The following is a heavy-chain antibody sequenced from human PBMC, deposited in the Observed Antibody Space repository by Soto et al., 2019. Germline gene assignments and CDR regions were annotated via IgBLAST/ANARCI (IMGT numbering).Heavy chain of an antibody. CDR1: GFTFSSHA. J-gene: IGHJ4*02. CDR3: AKQNYYGAGGYPYHFDS. CDR2: SRANGGST. Sequence: EVQLVESGGGLVQPGGSLRLSCAASGFTFSSHAMSWVRQAPGNGLEWVSGSRANGGSTYYADSVKGRFTISRDNSKNTLFLQMNRLRAKATAVYYCAKQNYYGAGGYPYHFDSWAQGTLVTVSS. D-gene: IGHD3-10*01. V-gene: IGHV3-23*04.